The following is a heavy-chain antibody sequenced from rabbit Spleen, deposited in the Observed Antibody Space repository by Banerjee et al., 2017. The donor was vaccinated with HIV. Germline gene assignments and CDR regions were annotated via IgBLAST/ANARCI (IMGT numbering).Heavy chain of an antibody. Sequence: QELVESGGGLVQPGGSLKLSCKASRFDFSTYSMSWVRQAPGKGLEWTGYIDPIFGRTYYANWVNGRFTISSHNAQNTLYLQLSSLTAADTATYFCARENVGGSFTLWGQGTLVTVS. CDR3: ARENVGGSFTL. CDR2: IDPIFGRT. CDR1: RFDFSTYS. J-gene: IGHJ4*01. D-gene: IGHD1-1*01. V-gene: IGHV1S7*01.